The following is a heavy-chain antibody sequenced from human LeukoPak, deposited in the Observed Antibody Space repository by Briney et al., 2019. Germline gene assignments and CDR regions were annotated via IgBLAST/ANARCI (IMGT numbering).Heavy chain of an antibody. CDR3: ARGYSSYYPDAFDI. J-gene: IGHJ3*02. D-gene: IGHD5-12*01. CDR1: GFTFSDYY. CDR2: ISSSGSYA. Sequence: GGSLRLSCVASGFTFSDYYMSWIRQPPGKGLEWVSYISSSGSYAYYADSVKGRFAISRDNAKNSLFLQMNSLRAEDTAVYYCARGYSSYYPDAFDIWGQGTMVTVSS. V-gene: IGHV3-11*06.